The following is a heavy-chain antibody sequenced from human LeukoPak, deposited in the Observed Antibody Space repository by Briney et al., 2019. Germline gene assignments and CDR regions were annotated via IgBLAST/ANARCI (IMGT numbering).Heavy chain of an antibody. CDR3: ARDPYGGMDV. J-gene: IGHJ6*04. D-gene: IGHD2-21*01. Sequence: GGSLRLSCAASGFTFSSYAMNWVRQAPGKGLEWVSYISSSGSTIYYADSVKGRFTISRDNAKNSLYLQMNSLRAEDTAVYYCARDPYGGMDVWGKGTTVTVSS. V-gene: IGHV3-48*03. CDR2: ISSSGSTI. CDR1: GFTFSSYA.